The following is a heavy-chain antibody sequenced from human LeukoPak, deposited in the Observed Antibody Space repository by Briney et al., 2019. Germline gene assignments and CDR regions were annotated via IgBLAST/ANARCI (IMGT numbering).Heavy chain of an antibody. CDR3: TREGQTSYDFSSGYFFDY. V-gene: IGHV3-49*04. J-gene: IGHJ4*02. CDR1: GFTFGDYA. Sequence: GGSLRLSCIASGFTFGDYAMNWVRQAPGEGLEWVGFIRSKVYGETTEYAASVKGRFTISRDDSTSIAYLQMNSLKTEDTAVYYCTREGQTSYDFSSGYFFDYWGQGTLVTVSS. CDR2: IRSKVYGETT. D-gene: IGHD3-3*01.